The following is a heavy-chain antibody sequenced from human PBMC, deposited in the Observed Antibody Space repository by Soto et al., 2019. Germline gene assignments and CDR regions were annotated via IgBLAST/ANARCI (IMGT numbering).Heavy chain of an antibody. J-gene: IGHJ3*02. CDR1: GGSISSYY. Sequence: QVQLQESGPGLVKPSETLSLTCTVSGGSISSYYWSWIRQPPGKGLEWIGYIYYSGSTNYNPSLKSRVTISVDTSKNQFSLKLSSVTAADTAVYYCAREMITMVRGDGAFDIWGQGKMVTVSS. CDR2: IYYSGST. D-gene: IGHD3-10*01. V-gene: IGHV4-59*01. CDR3: AREMITMVRGDGAFDI.